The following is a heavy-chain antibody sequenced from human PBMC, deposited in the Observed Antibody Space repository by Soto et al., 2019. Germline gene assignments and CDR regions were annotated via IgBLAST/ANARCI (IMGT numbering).Heavy chain of an antibody. J-gene: IGHJ4*02. V-gene: IGHV1-18*01. Sequence: QVRLVQSGAEVKKPGASVKVSCKTYGYDFTNYGINWVRQAPGQGLEWMGWISAYNGNIVYAQNFRGRATLTTDTSSGSAYIELRSLRSDETAVYYCARGHDMLTGWKFTFWGQATLVTVSS. CDR2: ISAYNGNI. CDR1: GYDFTNYG. CDR3: ARGHDMLTGWKFTF. D-gene: IGHD3-9*01.